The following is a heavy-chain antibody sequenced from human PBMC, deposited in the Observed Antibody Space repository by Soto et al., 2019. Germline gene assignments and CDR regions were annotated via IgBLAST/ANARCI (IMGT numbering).Heavy chain of an antibody. CDR1: GFTFSSYW. CDR2: INSDGSST. Sequence: GESLKISCAASGFTFSSYWMHWVRQAPGKGLGWVSRINSDGSSTSYADSVKGRFTISRHNAKNTLYLQMNSLRAEDTAVYYCARTCSSASCSFDFWGQGTMVTVSS. D-gene: IGHD2-2*01. V-gene: IGHV3-74*01. CDR3: ARTCSSASCSFDF. J-gene: IGHJ3*01.